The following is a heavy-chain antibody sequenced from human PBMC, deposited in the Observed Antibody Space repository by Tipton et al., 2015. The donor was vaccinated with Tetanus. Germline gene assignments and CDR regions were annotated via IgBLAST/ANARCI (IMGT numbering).Heavy chain of an antibody. CDR1: RFPFSTYW. V-gene: IGHV3-74*03. J-gene: IGHJ4*02. CDR3: ARVVRSSFDTSRYSRASDY. CDR2: INSDGSGT. D-gene: IGHD2-15*01. Sequence: GSLRLSCAASRFPFSTYWMHWVRQAPGKGLVWVSRINSDGSGTTYADSVKGRFTISRDNAENTLYLQMNSLRAEDTAVYYCARVVRSSFDTSRYSRASDYWGQGTLVTVS.